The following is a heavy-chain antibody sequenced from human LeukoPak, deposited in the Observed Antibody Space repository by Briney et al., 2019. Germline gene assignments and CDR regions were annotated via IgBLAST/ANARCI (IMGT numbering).Heavy chain of an antibody. Sequence: SETLSLTCTVSGGSISGSSYYWGWIRQPPGKGLEWIGSIYYSGSTYYNPSLKSRVTISVDTSKNQFSLKLSSVTAADTAVYYCARLGQLVSYYFDYWGQGTLVTVSS. CDR2: IYYSGST. J-gene: IGHJ4*02. CDR3: ARLGQLVSYYFDY. D-gene: IGHD6-6*01. V-gene: IGHV4-39*01. CDR1: GGSISGSSYY.